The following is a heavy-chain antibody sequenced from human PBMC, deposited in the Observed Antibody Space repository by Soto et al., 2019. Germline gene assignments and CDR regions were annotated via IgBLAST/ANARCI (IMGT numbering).Heavy chain of an antibody. D-gene: IGHD1-1*01. CDR3: ARWPQLEPRFDY. CDR1: GGSISSYY. V-gene: IGHV4-59*12. Sequence: SETLSLTCTVSGGSISSYYWSWIRQPPGKGLEWIAYIYHSGSTNYNPSLKSRVTISVDNSKNQFSLKLSSVTAADTAVYYCARWPQLEPRFDYWGQGTLVTVSS. CDR2: IYHSGST. J-gene: IGHJ4*02.